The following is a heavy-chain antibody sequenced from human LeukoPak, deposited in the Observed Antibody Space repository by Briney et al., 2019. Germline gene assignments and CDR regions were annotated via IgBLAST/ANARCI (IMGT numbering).Heavy chain of an antibody. Sequence: SESLSLTCSVSGGSITGYYWSWSRQPGGKGLEWIGRIYPNGGTYYNPSLKSRADLTVDTSKHQFSLKLTSVTAADTAVYYCARRRDYYDSRGYYAFDIWGQGTIVPVSS. J-gene: IGHJ3*02. CDR3: ARRRDYYDSRGYYAFDI. CDR2: IYPNGGT. V-gene: IGHV4-4*07. CDR1: GGSITGYY. D-gene: IGHD3-22*01.